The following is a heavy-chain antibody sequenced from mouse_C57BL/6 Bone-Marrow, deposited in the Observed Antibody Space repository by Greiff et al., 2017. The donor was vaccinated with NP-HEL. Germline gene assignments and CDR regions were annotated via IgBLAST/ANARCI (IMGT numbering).Heavy chain of an antibody. D-gene: IGHD2-3*01. CDR3: AGDGSY. CDR2: ISSGGSYT. CDR1: GFTFSSYG. V-gene: IGHV5-6*02. Sequence: EVKLVESGGDLVKPGGSLKLSCAASGFTFSSYGMSWVRQTPDKRLEWVATISSGGSYTYYPDSVKGRFTISRDNAKNTLYLQMSSLKSEDTAMYYCAGDGSYWGQGTTLTVSS. J-gene: IGHJ2*01.